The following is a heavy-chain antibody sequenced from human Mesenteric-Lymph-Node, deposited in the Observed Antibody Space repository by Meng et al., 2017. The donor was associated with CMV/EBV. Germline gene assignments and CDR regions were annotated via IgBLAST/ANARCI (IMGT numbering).Heavy chain of an antibody. D-gene: IGHD3-3*01. CDR1: GFTFSSYW. V-gene: IGHV3-7*01. CDR2: IKQDGSEK. Sequence: GESLKISCAASGFTFSSYWMSWVRQAPGKGLEWVANIKQDGSEKYYVDSVKGRFTISRDNAKNSLYLQMNSLRAEDTAVYYCARDRTYYDFWSGPGDYYGMDVWGQGTTVTVSS. CDR3: ARDRTYYDFWSGPGDYYGMDV. J-gene: IGHJ6*02.